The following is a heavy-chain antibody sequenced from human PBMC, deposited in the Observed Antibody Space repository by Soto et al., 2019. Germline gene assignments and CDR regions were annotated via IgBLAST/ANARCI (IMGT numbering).Heavy chain of an antibody. CDR3: ARYTGSNSLFDS. CDR2: INPKSGYT. V-gene: IGHV1-2*02. D-gene: IGHD1-26*01. CDR1: GYTFTGDY. J-gene: IGHJ4*02. Sequence: QVQLVQSGAEVKKPGAPVSVSCKASGYTFTGDYLHWVRQAPGQGLEWMAWINPKSGYTKSAQKFQARVTLTRDTSISTAYMELRSLRSEDTAVYFCARYTGSNSLFDSWGQGTLVTVSS.